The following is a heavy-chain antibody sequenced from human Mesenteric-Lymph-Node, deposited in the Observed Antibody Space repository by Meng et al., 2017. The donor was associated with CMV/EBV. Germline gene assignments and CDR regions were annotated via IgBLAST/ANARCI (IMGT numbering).Heavy chain of an antibody. J-gene: IGHJ5*02. Sequence: GESLKISCAASGSTFRSYTMSWVRQAPGKGLEWVAGISGSGSTMKYSASVEGRFTISRDNSKDTLFLQMNRLGAEDTALYFCAKDMWEYQLPDGSWGQGTLVTVSS. CDR3: AKDMWEYQLPDGS. CDR2: ISGSGSTM. CDR1: GSTFRSYT. V-gene: IGHV3-23*01. D-gene: IGHD2-2*01.